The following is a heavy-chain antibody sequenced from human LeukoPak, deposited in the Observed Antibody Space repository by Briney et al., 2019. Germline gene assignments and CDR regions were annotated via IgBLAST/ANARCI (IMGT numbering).Heavy chain of an antibody. D-gene: IGHD3-22*01. CDR2: IKQDGSEK. V-gene: IGHV3-7*03. Sequence: GGSLRLSCAASGFTFSSYWMSWVRQAPGKGLEWVANIKQDGSEKYYVDSVKGRFTISRDNAKNSLYLQMNSLKVEDTGVYYCTTDLRPFIERSGFPGGGTYWGQGALVTVSS. CDR1: GFTFSSYW. CDR3: TTDLRPFIERSGFPGGGTY. J-gene: IGHJ4*02.